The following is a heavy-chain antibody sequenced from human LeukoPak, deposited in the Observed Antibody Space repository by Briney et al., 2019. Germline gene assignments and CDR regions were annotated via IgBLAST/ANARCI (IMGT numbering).Heavy chain of an antibody. Sequence: PGGSLRLSCAASGFTFNSYAMNWVRQAPGKGLEWVSSISSSSSYIYYADSVKGRFTISRDNAKNTLYLQMNSLRVEDTAVYYCARLIVGATPADYWGQGTLVTVSS. CDR2: ISSSSSYI. CDR1: GFTFNSYA. CDR3: ARLIVGATPADY. J-gene: IGHJ4*02. V-gene: IGHV3-21*01. D-gene: IGHD1-26*01.